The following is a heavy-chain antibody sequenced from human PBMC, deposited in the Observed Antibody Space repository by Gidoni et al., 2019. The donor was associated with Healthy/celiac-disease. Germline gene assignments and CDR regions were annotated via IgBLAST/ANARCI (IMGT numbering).Heavy chain of an antibody. CDR3: AGYYDFWSGFLDY. CDR2: IYYSGST. CDR1: GGSISSSSYY. J-gene: IGHJ4*02. D-gene: IGHD3-3*01. V-gene: IGHV4-39*01. Sequence: QLQLQESGPGLVTPSETLSLTCTVSGGSISSSSYYWGWIRQPPGKGLEWIGSIYYSGSTYYNPSLKSRVTISVDTSKNQFSLKLSSVTAADTAVYYCAGYYDFWSGFLDYWGQGTLVTVSS.